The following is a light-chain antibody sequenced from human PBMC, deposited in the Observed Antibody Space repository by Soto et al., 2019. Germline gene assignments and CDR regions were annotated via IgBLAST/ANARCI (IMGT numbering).Light chain of an antibody. Sequence: QSVLTQSASASGTPGQRFTISCSGGTSNIGTNAVYWFQLLPGTAPKLLIYYSNHRPSGISDRFSGSKSGTSASLAISGLRPEDEADYYCAAWDDRLRGYVFATGTKLTVL. CDR2: YSN. CDR1: TSNIGTNA. J-gene: IGLJ1*01. CDR3: AAWDDRLRGYV. V-gene: IGLV1-47*01.